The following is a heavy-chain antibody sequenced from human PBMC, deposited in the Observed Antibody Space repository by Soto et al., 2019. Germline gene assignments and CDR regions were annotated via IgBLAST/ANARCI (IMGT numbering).Heavy chain of an antibody. CDR2: IPPTSPRT. CDR3: ARAVTISGETHYYYYGMDV. D-gene: IGHD3-3*01. Sequence: ASVTVSCKASGYTFTGYYMHCVRQAPGQGLESLRPIPPTSPRTHYAQNFHGCITMTRDTSISTADMELSRLRSDDTAVYYCARAVTISGETHYYYYGMDVWGQGTTVTVSS. V-gene: IGHV1-2*04. J-gene: IGHJ6*02. CDR1: GYTFTGYY.